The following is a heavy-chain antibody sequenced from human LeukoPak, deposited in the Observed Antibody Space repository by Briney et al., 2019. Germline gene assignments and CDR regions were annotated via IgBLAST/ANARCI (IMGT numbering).Heavy chain of an antibody. CDR3: ARGGNRLGGFYFDY. D-gene: IGHD3-10*01. CDR2: MRHSGST. Sequence: SETLSLTCTVSADSISSGGHYWSWIRQHPGKGLESIGFMRHSGSTSHNPSLKGRVAISVDASKNQFSLRLSSVTAADTAVYYCARGGNRLGGFYFDYWGQGSLVTVSS. J-gene: IGHJ4*02. CDR1: ADSISSGGHY. V-gene: IGHV4-31*03.